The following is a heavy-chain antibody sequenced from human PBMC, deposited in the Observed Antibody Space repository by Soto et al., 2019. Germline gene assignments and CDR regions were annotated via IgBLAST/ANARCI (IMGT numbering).Heavy chain of an antibody. J-gene: IGHJ6*03. V-gene: IGHV4-59*01. Sequence: PSETLSLTCTVSGGSISSYYWSWIRQPPGKGLEWIGYIYYSGSTNYNPSLKSRVTISVDTSKNQFSLKLSSVTAADTAVYYCARDRASERYNYYYYYMDAWGKGTTVTVSS. D-gene: IGHD3-9*01. CDR3: ARDRASERYNYYYYYMDA. CDR1: GGSISSYY. CDR2: IYYSGST.